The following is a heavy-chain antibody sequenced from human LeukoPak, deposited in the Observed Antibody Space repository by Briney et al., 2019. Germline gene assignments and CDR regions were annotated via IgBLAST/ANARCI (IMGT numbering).Heavy chain of an antibody. CDR3: ASAAIEREYFQH. D-gene: IGHD2-2*01. CDR2: IIPIFGTP. J-gene: IGHJ1*01. CDR1: GGTFSSYT. V-gene: IGHV1-69*13. Sequence: SVKVSCKASGGTFSSYTINWVRQAPGQGLEWMGGIIPIFGTPKYAQKFQGRVTITADESTSTAYIELSSLRSEDTAVYFCASAAIEREYFQHWGQSTLDTVSS.